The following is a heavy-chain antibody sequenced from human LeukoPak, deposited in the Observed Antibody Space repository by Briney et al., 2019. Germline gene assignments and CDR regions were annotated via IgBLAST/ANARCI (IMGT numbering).Heavy chain of an antibody. Sequence: GGSLRLSCAASGFTFSNYAMTWVRQAPGKGLEWVSSISGAGGRTYYAASVKGRFTISRDNSKNTLSLKINSLRAEDTALYYCAKDQSYYGSGRDAMDVWGQGITVSVSS. D-gene: IGHD3-10*01. CDR3: AKDQSYYGSGRDAMDV. CDR1: GFTFSNYA. J-gene: IGHJ6*02. V-gene: IGHV3-23*01. CDR2: ISGAGGRT.